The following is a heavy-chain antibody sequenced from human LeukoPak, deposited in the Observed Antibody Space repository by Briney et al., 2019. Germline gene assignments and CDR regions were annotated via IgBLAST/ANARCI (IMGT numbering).Heavy chain of an antibody. J-gene: IGHJ4*02. CDR2: INPNSGNT. V-gene: IGHV1-8*03. D-gene: IGHD2-15*01. Sequence: GASVKVSCKASGYTFTGYYMHWVRQAPGQGLEWMGWINPNSGNTGYAQKFQGRVTITRNTSISTAYMELRSLRSEDTAVYYCARSGYCSGGSCYSDYWGQGTLVTVSS. CDR1: GYTFTGYY. CDR3: ARSGYCSGGSCYSDY.